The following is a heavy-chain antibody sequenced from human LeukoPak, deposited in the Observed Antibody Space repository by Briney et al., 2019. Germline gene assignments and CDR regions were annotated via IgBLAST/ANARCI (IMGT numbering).Heavy chain of an antibody. D-gene: IGHD2-15*01. CDR2: INNDGSGT. J-gene: IGHJ5*02. CDR3: AVGVVVANTGSFDR. Sequence: GGSLRLSCAASGFTFSTYWMHWVRQAPGKGLVWVSRINNDGSGTTYADSVKGRFTISRDNAKDTLYLQMNSLRAEDTAVYYCAVGVVVANTGSFDRWGQGTLVAVSS. CDR1: GFTFSTYW. V-gene: IGHV3-74*01.